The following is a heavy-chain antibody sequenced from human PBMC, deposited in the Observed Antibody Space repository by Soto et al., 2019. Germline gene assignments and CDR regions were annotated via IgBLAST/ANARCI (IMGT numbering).Heavy chain of an antibody. CDR3: ARVPDCSSSGCYSYFDI. Sequence: EVQLVESGGGLVQPGGSLRLSCAASGFTLSDYYMHWARQAPGKGLVWVSRISNDGSNTDYADSVKGRFTISSDNAKNTMHLQMNSLRAEDTAVYYCARVPDCSSSGCYSYFDIWGQGTLVTVSS. J-gene: IGHJ4*02. V-gene: IGHV3-74*01. CDR1: GFTLSDYY. CDR2: ISNDGSNT. D-gene: IGHD2-2*01.